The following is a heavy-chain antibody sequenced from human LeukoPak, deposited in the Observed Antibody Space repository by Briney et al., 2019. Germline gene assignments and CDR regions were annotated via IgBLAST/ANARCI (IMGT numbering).Heavy chain of an antibody. J-gene: IGHJ5*02. V-gene: IGHV4-39*01. D-gene: IGHD6-19*01. Sequence: PSETLSLTCAVSGFSISTITYYWGWIRQPPGKGLEWIGTVSSTGDTYYNPSLKSRVTVSIATSSNQFPLRLTSMTATDTAVYYCARLTWLGAGSWFDPWGQGALVTVSS. CDR3: ARLTWLGAGSWFDP. CDR2: VSSTGDT. CDR1: GFSISTITYY.